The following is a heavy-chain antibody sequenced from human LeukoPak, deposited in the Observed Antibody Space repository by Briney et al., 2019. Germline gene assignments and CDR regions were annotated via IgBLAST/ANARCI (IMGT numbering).Heavy chain of an antibody. V-gene: IGHV3-7*01. CDR1: GFTFSSYW. J-gene: IGHJ4*02. D-gene: IGHD2-8*01. CDR3: ARDRVLMVYAIDYFDY. CDR2: IKQDGSEK. Sequence: GGSLRLSCAASGFTFSSYWMSWVRQAPGKGLEWVANIKQDGSEKYYVDSVKGRFTISRDNAKNSLYLQMNSLRAEDTAVYYCARDRVLMVYAIDYFDYWGQGTLVTVSS.